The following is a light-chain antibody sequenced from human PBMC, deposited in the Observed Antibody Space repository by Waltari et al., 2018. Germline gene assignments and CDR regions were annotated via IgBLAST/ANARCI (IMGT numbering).Light chain of an antibody. J-gene: IGLJ2*01. CDR3: CTYAGSSTVV. V-gene: IGLV2-23*01. Sequence: LTQPASVSGSPRQSITISCTGPRSDVGIYNLVPWYQQHPGKATKHRIYEGSKRPSAVSNRFTGSKSGNTASLTISGLQAEDEADYYCCTYAGSSTVVFGGGTKLTVL. CDR2: EGS. CDR1: RSDVGIYNL.